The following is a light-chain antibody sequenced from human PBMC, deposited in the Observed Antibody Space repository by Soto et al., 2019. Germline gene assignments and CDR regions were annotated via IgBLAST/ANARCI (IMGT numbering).Light chain of an antibody. CDR1: QSVSRSS. J-gene: IGKJ5*01. V-gene: IGKV3D-20*01. Sequence: EIVLTQSPATLSLSPGERATLSCGASQSVSRSSLAWYQQKPGLAPRLLIYDASTRATGIPDRFSGSGSGTDFTLSISRLEPEDFAVYYCQHFANSITFGQGTRLEIK. CDR3: QHFANSIT. CDR2: DAS.